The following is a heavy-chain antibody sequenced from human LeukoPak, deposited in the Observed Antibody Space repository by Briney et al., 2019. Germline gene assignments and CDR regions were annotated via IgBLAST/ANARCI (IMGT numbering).Heavy chain of an antibody. J-gene: IGHJ4*02. D-gene: IGHD3-22*01. CDR2: VYHSGST. V-gene: IGHV4-38-2*02. Sequence: SETLSLTCTVSDYSISSGYYWGWIRQPPGKGLEWIGSVYHSGSTQYNPSLKSRVTISVDTSKNQFSLKLGSVTAADTAVYYCARDYYDSSGYYPPFDYWGQGTLVTVSS. CDR1: DYSISSGYY. CDR3: ARDYYDSSGYYPPFDY.